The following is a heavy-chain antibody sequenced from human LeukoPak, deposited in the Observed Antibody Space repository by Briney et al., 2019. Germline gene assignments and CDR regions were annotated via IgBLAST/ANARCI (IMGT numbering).Heavy chain of an antibody. CDR2: VYYTGTT. D-gene: IGHD1-1*01. J-gene: IGHJ1*01. Sequence: PSETLSLTCTVSGGSITSRSYYWVWIRQPPGKGLEGMGSVYYTGTTYYKPSLKSRLTISVDTSHNQFSLRMTSVTAADTAVYYCAREIGETTITSSGEHWGQGTLVTVSS. V-gene: IGHV4-39*07. CDR1: GGSITSRSYY. CDR3: AREIGETTITSSGEH.